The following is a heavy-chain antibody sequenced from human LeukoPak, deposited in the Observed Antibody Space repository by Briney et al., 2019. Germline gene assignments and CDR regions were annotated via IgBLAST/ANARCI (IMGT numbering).Heavy chain of an antibody. Sequence: GGSLRLSCAGSGFPFSSYEMNWLRQAPGKGLEWVSHIDSSGITIYYGDSVKGRFTISRDNAKNSIYLQMDSLRVEDTAIYYCARDSVGGLLDYWGQGTPVSVSS. CDR2: IDSSGITI. V-gene: IGHV3-48*03. CDR1: GFPFSSYE. J-gene: IGHJ4*02. D-gene: IGHD4-23*01. CDR3: ARDSVGGLLDY.